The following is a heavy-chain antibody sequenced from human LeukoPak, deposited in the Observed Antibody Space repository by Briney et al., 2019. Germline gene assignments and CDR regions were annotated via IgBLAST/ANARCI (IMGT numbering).Heavy chain of an antibody. V-gene: IGHV4-59*12. Sequence: SETLSLTCTVSGGSISTYYWSWIRQPPGKGLECIGYMYYSGSTNYSPSLKSRVTISVDTSKNQFSLNLSSVTAADTAVYYCARDRKYYYHMDVWGKGTTVTVSS. CDR1: GGSISTYY. CDR2: MYYSGST. D-gene: IGHD1-14*01. J-gene: IGHJ6*04. CDR3: ARDRKYYYHMDV.